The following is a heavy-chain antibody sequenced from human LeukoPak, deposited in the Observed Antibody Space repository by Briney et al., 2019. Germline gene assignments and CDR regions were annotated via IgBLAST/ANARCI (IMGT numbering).Heavy chain of an antibody. J-gene: IGHJ4*02. D-gene: IGHD6-13*01. CDR1: GGSISSYY. V-gene: IGHV4-59*12. CDR3: ARDRRVAAATI. Sequence: PSETLSLTCTVSGGSISSYYWSWIRQPPGKGLEWIGYIYYSGSTNYNPSLKSRVTISVDTSKNQFSLKLSSVTAADTAVYYCARDRRVAAATIWGQGTRVTVSS. CDR2: IYYSGST.